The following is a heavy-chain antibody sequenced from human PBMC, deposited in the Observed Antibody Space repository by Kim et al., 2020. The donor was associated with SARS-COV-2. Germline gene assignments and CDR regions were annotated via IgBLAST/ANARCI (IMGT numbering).Heavy chain of an antibody. V-gene: IGHV3-21*01. Sequence: GGSLRLSCAASGFTFSSYSMNWVRQAPGKGLEWVSSISSSSSYIYYADSVKGRFTISRDNAKNSLYLQMNSLRAEDTAVYYCARVELYGGNSWAANDYWGQGTLVTVSS. D-gene: IGHD4-17*01. CDR1: GFTFSSYS. CDR2: ISSSSSYI. CDR3: ARVELYGGNSWAANDY. J-gene: IGHJ4*02.